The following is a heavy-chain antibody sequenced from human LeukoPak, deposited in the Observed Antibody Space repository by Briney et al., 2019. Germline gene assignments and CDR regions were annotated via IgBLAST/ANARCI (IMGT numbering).Heavy chain of an antibody. CDR3: ASSGYYRGRVDY. CDR1: GGSISTYY. CDR2: IYHSGST. D-gene: IGHD3-22*01. J-gene: IGHJ4*02. Sequence: SETLSLTCTVSGGSISTYYWSWIRQPPGNGLEWLGYIYHSGSTNYNPSLKSRVTISVDTSQNQFYLKLNSVTAADTAVYYCASSGYYRGRVDYWGQGTLVTVSS. V-gene: IGHV4-59*01.